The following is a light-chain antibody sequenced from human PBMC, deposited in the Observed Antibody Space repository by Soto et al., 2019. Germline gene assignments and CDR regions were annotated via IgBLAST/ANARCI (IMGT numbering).Light chain of an antibody. Sequence: NFMLTQPHSVSEAPGKTVTISCTGSSGSIASNSVQWYQQRPGSAPSTVIYEDDQRPSGVPARFSGSIDSSSNSASLTISGLMTEDEADYYCQSSNTFNPWVFGGGTKLTVL. CDR2: EDD. CDR3: QSSNTFNPWV. CDR1: SGSIASNS. V-gene: IGLV6-57*02. J-gene: IGLJ3*02.